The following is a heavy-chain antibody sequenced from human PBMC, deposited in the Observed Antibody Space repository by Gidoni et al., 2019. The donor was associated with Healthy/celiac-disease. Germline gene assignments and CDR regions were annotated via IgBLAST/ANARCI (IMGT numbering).Heavy chain of an antibody. CDR1: GCTLGSYG. V-gene: IGHV3-30*18. J-gene: IGHJ6*02. Sequence: QVQLVESGGGVVQPGRSLRLSCAASGCTLGSYGMHWVRQAPGKGLEGVAVISYDGSNKYYADSVKGRFTISRDNSKNTLYLQMNSLRAEDTAVYYCAKDLGAGRYFRYYGMDVWGQGTTVTVSS. CDR3: AKDLGAGRYFRYYGMDV. CDR2: ISYDGSNK. D-gene: IGHD3-9*01.